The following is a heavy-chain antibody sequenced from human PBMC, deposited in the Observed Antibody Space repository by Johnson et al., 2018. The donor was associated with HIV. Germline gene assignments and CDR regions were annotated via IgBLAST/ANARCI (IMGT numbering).Heavy chain of an antibody. D-gene: IGHD3-10*01. Sequence: VQLVESGGGVVQPGRSLRLSCVASGFTFSSYDMSWVRQAPGKGLEWVSGISGSGGSTYYADSVKGRFTISSDHSKNTLYLQMNSLRAEDTAVYYCARILVGTMVRGVSLHDAFDIWGQGTMVTVSS. CDR3: ARILVGTMVRGVSLHDAFDI. V-gene: IGHV3-23*04. J-gene: IGHJ3*02. CDR1: GFTFSSYD. CDR2: ISGSGGST.